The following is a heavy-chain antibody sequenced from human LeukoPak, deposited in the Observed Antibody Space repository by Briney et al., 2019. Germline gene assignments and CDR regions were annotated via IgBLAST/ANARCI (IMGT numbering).Heavy chain of an antibody. Sequence: SETLSLTCTVSGYSISSGYYWGWIRQPPGKGLEWIGSIYHSGSTYYNPSLKSRVTISVDTSKNQFSLKLSSVTAADTAVYYCARLVWGYFPHRKSYFDYWGQGTLVTVSS. J-gene: IGHJ4*02. D-gene: IGHD2/OR15-2a*01. CDR2: IYHSGST. CDR3: ARLVWGYFPHRKSYFDY. CDR1: GYSISSGYY. V-gene: IGHV4-38-2*02.